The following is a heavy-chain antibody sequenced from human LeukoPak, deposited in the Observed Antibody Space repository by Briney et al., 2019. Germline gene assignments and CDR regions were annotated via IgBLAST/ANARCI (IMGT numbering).Heavy chain of an antibody. D-gene: IGHD3-9*01. V-gene: IGHV4-59*01. J-gene: IGHJ6*03. CDR2: IYYSGST. CDR1: GGSISSYY. CDR3: ARVRGPDILTGYDAGYYYMDV. Sequence: PSETLSLTCTVSGGSISSYYWSWIRQPPGKGLEWIGYIYYSGSTNYNPSLKSRVTISVDTSKNQFSLKLSSVTAADTAVYYCARVRGPDILTGYDAGYYYMDVWGKGTTVTISS.